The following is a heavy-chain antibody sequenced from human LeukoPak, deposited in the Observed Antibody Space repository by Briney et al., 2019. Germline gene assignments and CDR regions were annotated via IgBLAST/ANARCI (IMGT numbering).Heavy chain of an antibody. CDR1: GFSFCSYW. CDR2: IKQDEGER. V-gene: IGHV3-7*01. CDR3: ARLSAYYYGSYFYYYMDV. J-gene: IGHJ6*03. Sequence: GGSLRLSCEGSGFSFCSYWMTWVRPCPGKGPEGVANIKQDEGERYPVDSVRCRFTISRDNAKNSVYLQMNSLSAEDTALYYCARLSAYYYGSYFYYYMDVWGKGTTVTVSS. D-gene: IGHD3-10*01.